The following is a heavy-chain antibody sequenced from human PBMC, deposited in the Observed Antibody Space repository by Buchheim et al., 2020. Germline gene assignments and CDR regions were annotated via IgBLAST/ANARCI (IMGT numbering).Heavy chain of an antibody. V-gene: IGHV4-59*01. CDR2: IYYSGST. Sequence: QLQESGSGLVKPSQTLSLTCTVSGGSISSYYWSWIRQPPGKGLEWIGYIYYSGSTNYNPSLKSRVTISVDTSKNQFSLKLSSVTAADTAVYYCARADCGYSFCWFDPWGQGTL. CDR3: ARADCGYSFCWFDP. CDR1: GGSISSYY. D-gene: IGHD5-18*01. J-gene: IGHJ5*02.